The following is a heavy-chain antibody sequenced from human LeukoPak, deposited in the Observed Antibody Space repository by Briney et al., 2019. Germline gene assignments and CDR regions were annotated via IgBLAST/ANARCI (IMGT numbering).Heavy chain of an antibody. CDR3: ARDNSVRDEAWWFNP. Sequence: GASVKVSCKASGYNLTSYGITWVRQAPGQGLEWMGRISAYNGNTNYVQKFQGRVTLTRDMSTSTDYLELSSLRSEDTAVYYCARDNSVRDEAWWFNPWGQGTLVTVSS. J-gene: IGHJ5*02. D-gene: IGHD5-24*01. CDR2: ISAYNGNT. V-gene: IGHV1-18*01. CDR1: GYNLTSYG.